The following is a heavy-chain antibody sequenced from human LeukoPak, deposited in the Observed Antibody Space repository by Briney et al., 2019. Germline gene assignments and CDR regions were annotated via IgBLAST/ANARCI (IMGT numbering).Heavy chain of an antibody. D-gene: IGHD3-9*01. J-gene: IGHJ6*03. CDR1: GYTFTGYY. CDR2: MNPNSGNT. CDR3: ARGRETGYMDV. V-gene: IGHV1-8*02. Sequence: ASVKVSCKASGYTFTGYYMHWVRQAPGQGLEWMGWMNPNSGNTGYAQKFQGRVTMTRNTSISTAYMELSSLRSEDTAVYYCARGRETGYMDVWGKGTTVTISS.